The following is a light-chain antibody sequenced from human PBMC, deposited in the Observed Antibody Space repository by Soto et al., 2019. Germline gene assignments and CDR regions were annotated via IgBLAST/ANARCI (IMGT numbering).Light chain of an antibody. V-gene: IGLV2-11*01. J-gene: IGLJ1*01. CDR1: SSDVGSYNY. CDR2: DVN. CDR3: LSYAGSYNFV. Sequence: QSALTQPRSVSGSPGQSITISCTGSSSDVGSYNYVSWYQQHPGQAPKFMIYDVNKRPSGVSHRFSGSKSGITASLTISGLQADDEADYYCLSYAGSYNFVFGSGTKVTVL.